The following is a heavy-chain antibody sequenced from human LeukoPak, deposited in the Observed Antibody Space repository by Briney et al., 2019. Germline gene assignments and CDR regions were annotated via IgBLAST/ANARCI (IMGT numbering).Heavy chain of an antibody. Sequence: PGRSLRLSCAASGFTFNNYGMHWVRQAPGKGLEWVAVISYDGPNKYYADSVKGRFTISRDNAKKSLYLQMNSLRAEDTAVYYCARDDGGNFNDAFDIWGQGTMVTVSS. J-gene: IGHJ3*02. D-gene: IGHD4-23*01. CDR3: ARDDGGNFNDAFDI. CDR2: ISYDGPNK. V-gene: IGHV3-30*03. CDR1: GFTFNNYG.